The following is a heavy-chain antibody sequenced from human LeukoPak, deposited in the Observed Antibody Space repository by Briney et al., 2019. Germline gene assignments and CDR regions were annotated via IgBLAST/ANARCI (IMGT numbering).Heavy chain of an antibody. CDR2: IYYSGST. CDR3: ARDLYYYDSSGYSPGYFDY. J-gene: IGHJ4*02. V-gene: IGHV4-59*12. CDR1: GGSISSYY. D-gene: IGHD3-22*01. Sequence: PSETLPLTCTVSGGSISSYYWSWIRQPPGKGLEWIGNIYYSGSTNYNPSLKSRVTISVDTSKNQFSLKLSSVTAADTAVYYCARDLYYYDSSGYSPGYFDYWGQGTLVTVSS.